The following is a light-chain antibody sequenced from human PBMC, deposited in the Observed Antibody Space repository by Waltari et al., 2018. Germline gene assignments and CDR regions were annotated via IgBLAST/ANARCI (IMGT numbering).Light chain of an antibody. Sequence: EIVLTQSPATLSLSPGERATLSCRASQSISNYLALYQQKRGQAPRLLLYDTSSRATGIPARFSGSGSGTEFTLTISSLAPEDSAVYYCHQRSDWGTFGGGTKVEI. CDR1: QSISNY. J-gene: IGKJ4*01. CDR2: DTS. CDR3: HQRSDWGT. V-gene: IGKV3-11*01.